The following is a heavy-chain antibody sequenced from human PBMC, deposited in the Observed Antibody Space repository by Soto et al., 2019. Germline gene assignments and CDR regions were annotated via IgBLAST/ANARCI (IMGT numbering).Heavy chain of an antibody. J-gene: IGHJ4*02. CDR1: GFTFSSYW. Sequence: PGGSLRLSCAASGFTFSSYWMHWFRQAPGKGLVWVSRINSGGGTTTYADSVKGRFTISRDNAKNTLYLQMNGLRAEDTAVYYCARWLTYGNFDYFDYWGQGTQVTVSS. V-gene: IGHV3-74*01. CDR2: INSGGGTT. D-gene: IGHD3-10*01. CDR3: ARWLTYGNFDYFDY.